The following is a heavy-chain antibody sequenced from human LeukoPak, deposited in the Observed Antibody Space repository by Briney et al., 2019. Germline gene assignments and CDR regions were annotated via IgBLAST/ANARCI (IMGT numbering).Heavy chain of an antibody. CDR1: GGSISIRSYF. CDR3: ARHGSGSSSSWYDY. V-gene: IGHV4-39*01. CDR2: IYYSGIT. Sequence: SETLSLTCTVSGGSISIRSYFWGWIRQPPGKGLEWIGSIYYSGITYNNPSLKSRVTISVDTSKNQFSLKLSSVTAADTAVYYCARHGSGSSSSWYDYWGQGTLVTVSS. J-gene: IGHJ4*02. D-gene: IGHD6-13*01.